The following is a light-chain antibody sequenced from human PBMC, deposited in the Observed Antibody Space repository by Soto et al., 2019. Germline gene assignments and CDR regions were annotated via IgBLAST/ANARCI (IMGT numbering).Light chain of an antibody. J-gene: IGLJ1*01. CDR3: SSYTSSSTGV. CDR1: SSDVGGYNY. Sequence: ALTQPASVSGSPGQSITISCTGTSSDVGGYNYVSWYQQHPGKAPKLMIYDVSNRPSGVSNRFSGSKSGNTASLTISGLQAEDEADYYCSSYTSSSTGVFGTGTKLTVL. CDR2: DVS. V-gene: IGLV2-14*01.